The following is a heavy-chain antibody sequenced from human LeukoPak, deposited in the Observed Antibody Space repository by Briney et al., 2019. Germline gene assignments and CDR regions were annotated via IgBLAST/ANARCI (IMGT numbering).Heavy chain of an antibody. CDR1: GFTVSSNY. CDR2: IYSGGST. CDR3: ASSGSSWSGLDY. D-gene: IGHD6-13*01. Sequence: GGSLRLSCAASGFTVSSNYMSWVRQAPGKGLEWVSVIYSGGSTYYADSVKGRFTISRDNSKSTLYLQMNGLRAEDTAVYYCASSGSSWSGLDYWGQGTLVTVSS. J-gene: IGHJ4*02. V-gene: IGHV3-53*01.